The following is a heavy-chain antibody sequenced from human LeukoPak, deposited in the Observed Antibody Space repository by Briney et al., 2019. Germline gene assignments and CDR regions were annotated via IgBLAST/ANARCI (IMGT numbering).Heavy chain of an antibody. Sequence: GASVKVSCKASGFTFTSSAMQWVRQARGQRLEWIGWIVVGSGNTSYAQKFQERVTITRDMSTSTAYMELSSLRSEDTAVYYCAASGSPTPRDAFDIWGQGTMVTVSS. V-gene: IGHV1-58*02. CDR1: GFTFTSSA. CDR3: AASGSPTPRDAFDI. CDR2: IVVGSGNT. D-gene: IGHD7-27*01. J-gene: IGHJ3*02.